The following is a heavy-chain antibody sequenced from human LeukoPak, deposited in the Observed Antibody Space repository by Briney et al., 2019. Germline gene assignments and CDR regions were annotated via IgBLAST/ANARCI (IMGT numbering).Heavy chain of an antibody. Sequence: PGGSLRLSCAASGFTFSSYAMSWVRQAPGKGLEWVSAIGGSGSTTYYADSVKGRFTISRDNSKNTLYLQMNGLRAEDTAVYYCAKDGEWDIVVVVAATGIDYWGQGTLVTVSS. J-gene: IGHJ4*02. CDR1: GFTFSSYA. CDR3: AKDGEWDIVVVVAATGIDY. V-gene: IGHV3-23*01. D-gene: IGHD2-15*01. CDR2: IGGSGSTT.